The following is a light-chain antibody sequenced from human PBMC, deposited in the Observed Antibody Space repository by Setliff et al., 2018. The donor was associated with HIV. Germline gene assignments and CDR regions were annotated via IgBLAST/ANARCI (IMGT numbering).Light chain of an antibody. CDR1: SSDVGTHNY. V-gene: IGLV2-11*01. Sequence: QSVLTQPRSVSGSPGQSVTFSCTGSSSDVGTHNYVSWYQQHPGKAPKLIIYDVTRRPSGVPDRFSGSKSGNTASLTISGLQAEDEADYYCCSYAGSYSYVFGTGTKVTVL. CDR2: DVT. J-gene: IGLJ1*01. CDR3: CSYAGSYSYV.